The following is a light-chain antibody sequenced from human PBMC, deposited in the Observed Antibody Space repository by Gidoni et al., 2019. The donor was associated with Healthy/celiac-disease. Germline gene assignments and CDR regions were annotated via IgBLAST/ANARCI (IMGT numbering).Light chain of an antibody. CDR2: AAS. V-gene: IGKV1-9*01. J-gene: IGKJ3*01. Sequence: DIQLTQSPSFLSASVGDRVTITCRASQGISSYLAWYQQKPGKAHKLLIYAASTLQSGVPSRFSGSGSGTEFTLTISSLQPEDFATYYCQQLNSYPPEFTFGPGTKVDIK. CDR1: QGISSY. CDR3: QQLNSYPPEFT.